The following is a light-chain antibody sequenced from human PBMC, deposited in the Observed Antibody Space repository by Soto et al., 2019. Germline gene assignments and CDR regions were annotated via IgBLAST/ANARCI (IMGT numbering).Light chain of an antibody. CDR3: QSYDSSLSGYV. CDR1: SSNIGAGYE. J-gene: IGLJ1*01. Sequence: QSVLTQPPSVSEAPGQRVTISCTGSSSNIGAGYEAHWYQQVPGTAPKLLIYENNNRPSGVPVRFSGSESGTSASLAITGLQAEDEAEYYCQSYDSSLSGYVFGTGTKLTVL. CDR2: ENN. V-gene: IGLV1-40*01.